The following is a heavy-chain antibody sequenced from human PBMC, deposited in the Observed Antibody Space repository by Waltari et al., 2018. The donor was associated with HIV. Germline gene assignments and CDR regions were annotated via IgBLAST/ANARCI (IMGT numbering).Heavy chain of an antibody. CDR1: GSRLLVLS. Sequence: QVQLSQSGPEVKQPGASVKVSCSISGSRLLVLSTPCVIVTPGGEFEWLGGLDRESDSRVFGQKFQGRVTLAEDFDTDTAFLFLVHLTSNDTALYYCATDFDRTTMTAKITGAFHIWGQGTMVVVSA. D-gene: IGHD2-21*02. J-gene: IGHJ3*02. CDR2: LDRESDSR. CDR3: ATDFDRTTMTAKITGAFHI. V-gene: IGHV1-24*01.